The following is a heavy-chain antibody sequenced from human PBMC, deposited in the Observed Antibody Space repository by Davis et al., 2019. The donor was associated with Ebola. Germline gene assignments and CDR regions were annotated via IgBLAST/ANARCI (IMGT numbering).Heavy chain of an antibody. D-gene: IGHD3-22*01. CDR2: INHSGST. CDR3: ARDQGYYDSSGYSL. J-gene: IGHJ4*02. CDR1: GGSISSYY. V-gene: IGHV4-34*01. Sequence: SETLSLTCTVSGGSISSYYWSWIRQPPGKGLEWIGEINHSGSTNYNPSLKSRVTMSVDTSKNQFSLKLSSVTAADTAVHYCARDQGYYDSSGYSLWGQGTLVTVSS.